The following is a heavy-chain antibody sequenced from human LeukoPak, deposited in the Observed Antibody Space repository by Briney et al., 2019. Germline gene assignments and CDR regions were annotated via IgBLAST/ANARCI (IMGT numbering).Heavy chain of an antibody. Sequence: SETLSLTCTVSGGSISSYYWSWIRQPPGKGLEWIGYIYYSGSTNYNPSLKSRVTISVDTSKNQFSLKLSSVTAADTAVYYCARAGRFLEWLPWGQGTLVTVSS. J-gene: IGHJ5*02. CDR1: GGSISSYY. CDR2: IYYSGST. D-gene: IGHD3-3*01. V-gene: IGHV4-59*01. CDR3: ARAGRFLEWLP.